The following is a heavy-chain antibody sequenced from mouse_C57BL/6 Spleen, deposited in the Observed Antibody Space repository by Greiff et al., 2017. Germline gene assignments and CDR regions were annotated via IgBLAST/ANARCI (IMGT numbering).Heavy chain of an antibody. Sequence: VQLQQSGAELMKPGASVKLSCKATGYTFTGYWIEWVKQRPGHGLEWIGEILPGSGSTNYNEKFKGKATFTADTPSNTAYMQLSSLTTEESAIYYCAREDYYGSSLFDYWGQGTTLTVSS. D-gene: IGHD1-1*01. CDR3: AREDYYGSSLFDY. CDR1: GYTFTGYW. CDR2: ILPGSGST. V-gene: IGHV1-9*01. J-gene: IGHJ2*01.